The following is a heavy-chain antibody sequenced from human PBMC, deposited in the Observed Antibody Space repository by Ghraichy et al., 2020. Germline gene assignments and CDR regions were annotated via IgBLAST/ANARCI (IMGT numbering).Heavy chain of an antibody. CDR2: IYYSGST. Sequence: SETLSLTCTVSGGSISSYYWSWIRQPPGKGLEWIGYIYYSGSTNYNPSLKSRVTISVDTSKNQFSLKLSSVTAADAAVYYCAGSNYYGGYRIDYWGQGTLVTVSS. V-gene: IGHV4-59*01. J-gene: IGHJ4*02. CDR1: GGSISSYY. D-gene: IGHD5-12*01. CDR3: AGSNYYGGYRIDY.